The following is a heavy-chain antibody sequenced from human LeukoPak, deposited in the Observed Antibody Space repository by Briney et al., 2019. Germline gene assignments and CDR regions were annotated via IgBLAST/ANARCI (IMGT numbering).Heavy chain of an antibody. CDR1: GFTFSSHW. Sequence: GGSLRLSCAASGFTFSSHWTHWVRQAPGKGLVWVSRINSDGSGTTYADSVKGRFTISRDNAKNSLYLQMNSLRAEDTAVYYCARDSAYCGGDCYSDSWGQGTLVTVSS. V-gene: IGHV3-74*01. CDR2: INSDGSGT. J-gene: IGHJ5*02. D-gene: IGHD2-21*02. CDR3: ARDSAYCGGDCYSDS.